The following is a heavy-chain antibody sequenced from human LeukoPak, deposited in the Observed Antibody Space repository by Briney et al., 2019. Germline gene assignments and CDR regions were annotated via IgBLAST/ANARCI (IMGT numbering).Heavy chain of an antibody. V-gene: IGHV3-74*01. CDR2: INTDGSDT. Sequence: PGGSLRLSCAASGFTFSNSWMHWVRQAPGKGLVWVSHINTDGSDTNYADSVKGRFTISRDNAKNTLYLQMNSLRAEDMAVYYCATRDRTGAADYWGQGTLVTVSS. CDR1: GFTFSNSW. D-gene: IGHD7-27*01. J-gene: IGHJ4*02. CDR3: ATRDRTGAADY.